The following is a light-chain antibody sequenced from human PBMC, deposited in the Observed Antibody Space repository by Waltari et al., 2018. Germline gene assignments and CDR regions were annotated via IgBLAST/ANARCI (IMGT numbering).Light chain of an antibody. CDR1: SSDVGSYNL. Sequence: QSALTQPASVSGSPGQSITISCTGTSSDVGSYNLFSWYQHHPGKAPKVMISEASERPSGVSNRFSGSKSGNTASLTISGLQAEDEADYYCCSYAGSSPSVVFGGGTKLTVL. J-gene: IGLJ2*01. V-gene: IGLV2-23*01. CDR3: CSYAGSSPSVV. CDR2: EAS.